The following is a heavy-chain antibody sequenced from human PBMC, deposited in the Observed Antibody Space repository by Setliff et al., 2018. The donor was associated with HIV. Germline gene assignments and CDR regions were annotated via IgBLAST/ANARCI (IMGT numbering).Heavy chain of an antibody. CDR3: ARQSTVAAAGFDF. CDR2: INRSGSA. CDR1: GGAFSGYY. V-gene: IGHV4-34*01. J-gene: IGHJ4*02. Sequence: PSETLSLTCAVYGGAFSGYYWTWIRQHPGQGLEWIGEINRSGSANYNRSLKSRVTMSVDTSKRQFSLKLDSVTAADTAIYYCARQSTVAAAGFDFWGQGTLVTVSS. D-gene: IGHD6-13*01.